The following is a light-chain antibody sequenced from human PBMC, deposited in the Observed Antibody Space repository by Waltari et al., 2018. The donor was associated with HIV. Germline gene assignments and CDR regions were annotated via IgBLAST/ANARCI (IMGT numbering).Light chain of an antibody. Sequence: SYQLTHPPPLSVSPGHTARITFSGDTLPKKYAHWYQQKSGQAPVLVIYEDIKRPSGIPERFSGSSSGTMAILTISGAQVEDEADYYCYSTESNGNHRVFGGGTKLTVL. CDR2: EDI. CDR1: TLPKKY. J-gene: IGLJ3*02. V-gene: IGLV3-10*01. CDR3: YSTESNGNHRV.